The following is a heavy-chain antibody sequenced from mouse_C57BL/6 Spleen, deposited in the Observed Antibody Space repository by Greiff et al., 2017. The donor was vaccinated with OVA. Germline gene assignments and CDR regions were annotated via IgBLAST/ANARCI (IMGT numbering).Heavy chain of an antibody. CDR2: IDPSDSGT. J-gene: IGHJ1*03. CDR1: GYTFTSYW. Sequence: QVQLQQPGAELVRPGSSVKLSCKASGYTFTSYWMHWVKQRPIQGLEWIGNIDPSDSGTHYNQKFKDKATLTVDKSSSTAYMQLRSLTSEDSAVYYCSRSGSTYWYFDVWGTGTTVTVSS. D-gene: IGHD1-1*01. CDR3: SRSGSTYWYFDV. V-gene: IGHV1-52*01.